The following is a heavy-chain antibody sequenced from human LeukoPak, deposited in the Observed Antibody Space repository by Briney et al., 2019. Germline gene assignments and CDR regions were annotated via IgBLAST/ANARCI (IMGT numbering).Heavy chain of an antibody. CDR1: GGSISSYY. Sequence: SETLSLTCTVSGGSISSYYWSWIRQPPGKGLEWIGYIYYSGSTNYNPSLKSRVTISVDTSKNQFSLKLSSVTAADTAVYYCARDDCSGGSCYAPWGQGILVTVSS. D-gene: IGHD2-15*01. J-gene: IGHJ5*02. CDR3: ARDDCSGGSCYAP. V-gene: IGHV4-59*01. CDR2: IYYSGST.